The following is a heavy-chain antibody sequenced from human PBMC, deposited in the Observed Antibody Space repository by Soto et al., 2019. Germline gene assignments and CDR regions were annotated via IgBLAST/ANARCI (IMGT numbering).Heavy chain of an antibody. J-gene: IGHJ5*02. CDR3: TRRRYYYGSGSPVPGYNWFDP. CDR2: IRSKANSYAT. CDR1: RFTFSGSA. V-gene: IGHV3-73*01. Sequence: PVGSLRLSCAASRFTFSGSAMHWVRQASGKGLEWVGRIRSKANSYATAYAASVKGRFTISRDDPKNTAYLQMNSLKTEDTAVYYCTRRRYYYGSGSPVPGYNWFDPWGQGTLVTVSS. D-gene: IGHD3-10*01.